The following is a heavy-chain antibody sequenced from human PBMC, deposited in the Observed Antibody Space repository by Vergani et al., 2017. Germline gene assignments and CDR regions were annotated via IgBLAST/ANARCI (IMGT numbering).Heavy chain of an antibody. CDR2: IYYSGST. CDR3: ARGSTLRDWYFDL. D-gene: IGHD2-2*01. J-gene: IGHJ2*01. CDR1: GGSISSYY. V-gene: IGHV4-59*01. Sequence: QVQLQESGPGLVKPSETLSLTCTVSGGSISSYYWSWTRQPPGKGLEWIGYIYYSGSTNYNPSLKSRVTISVDTSKNQFSLKLSSVTAADTAVYYCARGSTLRDWYFDLWGRGTLVPVSS.